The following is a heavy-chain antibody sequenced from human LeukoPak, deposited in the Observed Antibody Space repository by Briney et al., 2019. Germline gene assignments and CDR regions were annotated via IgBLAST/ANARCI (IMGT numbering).Heavy chain of an antibody. CDR3: AKAPGFTVVTSFDW. Sequence: GGSLRLSCQASGFTSRSYAMNWVRQAPGKGLEWVSVISGSGDGTHYADSVKGRFTTSRDNSKNTLYLQMNSLRVEDTAVYSCAKAPGFTVVTSFDWWGQGTLVTVSS. CDR2: ISGSGDGT. V-gene: IGHV3-23*01. J-gene: IGHJ4*02. CDR1: GFTSRSYA. D-gene: IGHD4-23*01.